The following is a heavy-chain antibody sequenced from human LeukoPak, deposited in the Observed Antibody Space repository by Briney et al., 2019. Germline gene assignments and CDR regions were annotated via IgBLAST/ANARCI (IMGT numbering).Heavy chain of an antibody. CDR1: GGSISSSSYY. D-gene: IGHD6-13*01. Sequence: SETLSLTCTVSGGSISSSSYYWSWIRQPAGKGLEWIGRIYTSGSTNYNPSLKSRVTMSVDTSKNQFSLKLSSVTAADTAVYYCARDASIAAAYFDYWGQGTLVTVSS. CDR2: IYTSGST. J-gene: IGHJ4*02. V-gene: IGHV4-61*02. CDR3: ARDASIAAAYFDY.